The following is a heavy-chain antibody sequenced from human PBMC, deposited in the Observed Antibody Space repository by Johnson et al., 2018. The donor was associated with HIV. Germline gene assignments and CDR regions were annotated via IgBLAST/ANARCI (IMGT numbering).Heavy chain of an antibody. CDR2: INQDGSES. CDR3: ARKGDAFEI. V-gene: IGHV3-7*05. J-gene: IGHJ3*02. Sequence: VQLVESGGGLVQPGGSLRLSCVPSGFTLSHYWMSWVRQSPGKGLEWVANINQDGSESYYVDSVKGRFTISRDNAKKSLYLQMSSLRGEDTAIYYCARKGDAFEIWGQGTKVTVSA. CDR1: GFTLSHYW.